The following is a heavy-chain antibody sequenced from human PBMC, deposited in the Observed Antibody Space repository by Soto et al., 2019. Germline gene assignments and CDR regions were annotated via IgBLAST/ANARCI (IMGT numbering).Heavy chain of an antibody. D-gene: IGHD3-10*01. V-gene: IGHV3-74*01. CDR3: ARDAYRSFYFDY. Sequence: GSLRLSCGAPGFTFSSYWMHWVRQAPGKGLVWVSLIYSDENSTNYADSVKGRFTISRDNAKNTLYLQMNSLRAEDTAVYYCARDAYRSFYFDYWGPGTLVTVSS. J-gene: IGHJ4*02. CDR2: IYSDENST. CDR1: GFTFSSYW.